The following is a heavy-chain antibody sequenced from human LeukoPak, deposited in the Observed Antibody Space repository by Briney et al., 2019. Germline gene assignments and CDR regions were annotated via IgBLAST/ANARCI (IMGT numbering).Heavy chain of an antibody. CDR2: ISSSGSTT. J-gene: IGHJ4*02. CDR1: GFTFSSYA. CDR3: AKDVAASRLFDY. D-gene: IGHD6-6*01. Sequence: GGSLRLSCAASGFTFSSYAMNWVRQAPGKGLEWVSAISSSGSTTDYADSVKGRFTISRDNSKNTLYLQMNSLRAEDTAIYYCAKDVAASRLFDYWGQGTLVTVSS. V-gene: IGHV3-23*01.